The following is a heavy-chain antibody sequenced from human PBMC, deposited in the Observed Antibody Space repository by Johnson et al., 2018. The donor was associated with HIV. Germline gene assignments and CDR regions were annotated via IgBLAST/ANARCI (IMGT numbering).Heavy chain of an antibody. J-gene: IGHJ3*01. Sequence: VQLVESGGGLIQPGGSLRLSCAASGFTVSSNYMTWIRQVPGKGLECVASISSSGAGIYYADSVRGRLPISRDNSKNTLYLQMTSLKQDDTAVYSYYCTDHLGAGSESKGTFDAWGQETMVTVSS. CDR2: SSSGAGI. CDR3: YCTDHLGAGSESKGTFDA. V-gene: IGHV3-53*01. D-gene: IGHD3-10*01. CDR1: GFTVSSNY.